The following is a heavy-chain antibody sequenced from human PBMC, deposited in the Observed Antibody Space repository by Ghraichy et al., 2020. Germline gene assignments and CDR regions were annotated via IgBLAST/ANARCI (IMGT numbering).Heavy chain of an antibody. CDR1: GGPFRSYA. J-gene: IGHJ6*02. V-gene: IGHV1-69*13. Sequence: SVKVSCKASGGPFRSYAISWVRQAPGQGIEWMGGIIPIFGTANYAQKFQGRVTITADESTSTAYMELSSLRAEDTSGDYCARRSVVVVAATLPYYYYGMDVWGQGTTVTVSS. CDR2: IIPIFGTA. D-gene: IGHD2-15*01. CDR3: ARRSVVVVAATLPYYYYGMDV.